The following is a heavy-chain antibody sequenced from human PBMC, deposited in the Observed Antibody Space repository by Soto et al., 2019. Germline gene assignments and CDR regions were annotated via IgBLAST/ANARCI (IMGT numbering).Heavy chain of an antibody. D-gene: IGHD6-6*01. CDR2: ISYDGSNK. CDR1: GFTFSSYA. Sequence: VGSLSLSCAASGFTFSSYAMHWVRQAPGKGLEWVAVISYDGSNKYYADSVKGRFTISRDNSKNTLYLQMNSLRAEDTAVYYCARDRYGTAARPMFGYYYYGMDVWGQGTTVNVSS. V-gene: IGHV3-30-3*01. CDR3: ARDRYGTAARPMFGYYYYGMDV. J-gene: IGHJ6*02.